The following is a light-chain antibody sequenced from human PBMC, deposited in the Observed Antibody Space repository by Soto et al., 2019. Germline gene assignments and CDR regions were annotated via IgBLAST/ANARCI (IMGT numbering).Light chain of an antibody. CDR3: SSYAGSNNRFV. J-gene: IGLJ1*01. Sequence: QSALTQPPSASGSPGQSVTISCTGTSSDVGGYNFVSWYQQHPGKVPKLIIYEVNNRPSGVPDRFSGSKSGNTASLTVSGLQAEDEADYYCSSYAGSNNRFVFGAGTKVTVL. CDR1: SSDVGGYNF. CDR2: EVN. V-gene: IGLV2-8*01.